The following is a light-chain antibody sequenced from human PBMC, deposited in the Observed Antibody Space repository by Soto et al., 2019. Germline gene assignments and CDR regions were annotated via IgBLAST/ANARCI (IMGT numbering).Light chain of an antibody. V-gene: IGKV3D-15*01. Sequence: EIVMTQSPATLSVSPGEGATLSCRASQSVGSNLAWYQQKPGQAPRLLIYGASSRATGIPDRFSGSGSGTEFTLTISSLQTDDFATYYCQQYDTPCTFGQGTKVDI. CDR1: QSVGSN. CDR2: GAS. J-gene: IGKJ1*01. CDR3: QQYDTPCT.